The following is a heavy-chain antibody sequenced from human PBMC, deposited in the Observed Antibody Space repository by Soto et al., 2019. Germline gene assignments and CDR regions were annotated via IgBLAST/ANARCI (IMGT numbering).Heavy chain of an antibody. CDR2: ISYDGSFV. V-gene: IGHV3-30*18. CDR1: GLTFSDYG. Sequence: GESLKISCVVSGLTFSDYGFHWVRQAPGKGLDWVAAISYDGSFVYYADSVRGRFTIPRDNSRNTLDLQMNTLRHEDTAVYYCAKERGRNRNFAMDVWGQGTSVTVSS. CDR3: AKERGRNRNFAMDV. J-gene: IGHJ6*02. D-gene: IGHD1-1*01.